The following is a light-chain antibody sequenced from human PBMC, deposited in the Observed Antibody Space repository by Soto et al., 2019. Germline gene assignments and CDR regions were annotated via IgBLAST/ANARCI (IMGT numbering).Light chain of an antibody. Sequence: EIRMSQSPATLSVSPGERDTLSCRASQSVSSNLAWYQQKPGQAPRLLIYGASTMATGIPARFRGSGSGTEFTLTISSLQSEDFEVYYCQQYKNWPITFGQGTRLEI. CDR2: GAS. CDR3: QQYKNWPIT. V-gene: IGKV3D-15*01. J-gene: IGKJ5*01. CDR1: QSVSSN.